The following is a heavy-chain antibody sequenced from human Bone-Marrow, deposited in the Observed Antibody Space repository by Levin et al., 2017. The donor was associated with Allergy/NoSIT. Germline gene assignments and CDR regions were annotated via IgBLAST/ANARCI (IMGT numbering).Heavy chain of an antibody. CDR2: ISGSGDDT. V-gene: IGHV3-23*01. Sequence: PGGSLRLSCVASGFSFLFHGMSWVRQAPGKGLEWVAGISGSGDDTYYADSVKGRFTISRDNSKNTLYLQVDTLRAEDTAIYYCASLRSVMFTATYFEYWGPGTLVTVSS. D-gene: IGHD2-21*02. CDR1: GFSFLFHG. CDR3: ASLRSVMFTATYFEY. J-gene: IGHJ4*02.